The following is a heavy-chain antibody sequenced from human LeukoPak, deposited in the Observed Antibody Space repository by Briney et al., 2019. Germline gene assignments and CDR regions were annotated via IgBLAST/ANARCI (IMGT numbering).Heavy chain of an antibody. Sequence: PGGSLRLFCAASGFTFRRYGMHWVRQAPGKGLEWVAVISYDGSNKYYADSVKGRFTISRDNSKNTLYLQMNSLRAEDTAVYYCAKPPPVWYDSSGYDYFGYWGQGTLVTVSS. CDR3: AKPPPVWYDSSGYDYFGY. CDR2: ISYDGSNK. D-gene: IGHD3-22*01. V-gene: IGHV3-30*18. J-gene: IGHJ4*02. CDR1: GFTFRRYG.